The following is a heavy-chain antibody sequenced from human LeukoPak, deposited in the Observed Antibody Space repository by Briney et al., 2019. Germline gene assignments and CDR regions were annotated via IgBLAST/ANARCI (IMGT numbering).Heavy chain of an antibody. CDR1: GYTLTELS. J-gene: IGHJ4*02. CDR3: AREFRSGSYSEFDY. CDR2: FDPEDGET. Sequence: ASVKVSCKVSGYTLTELSMHWVRQAPGKGLEWMGGFDPEDGETIYAQKFQGRVTMTEDTSTSTAYMELRSLRSDDTAVYYCAREFRSGSYSEFDYWGQGTLVTVSS. V-gene: IGHV1-24*01. D-gene: IGHD1-26*01.